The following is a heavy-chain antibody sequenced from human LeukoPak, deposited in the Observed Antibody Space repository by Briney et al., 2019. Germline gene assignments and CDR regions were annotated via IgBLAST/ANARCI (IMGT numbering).Heavy chain of an antibody. CDR1: GFTFSSYG. J-gene: IGHJ4*02. V-gene: IGHV3-30*18. Sequence: PGGSLRLSCAASGFTFSSYGMHWVRQAPGKGLEWVAVISYDGSNKYYADSVKGRFTISRDNSKNTLYLQMNSLRAEDTAVYYCAKESSGSYGYWGQGTLVTVSS. CDR3: AKESSGSYGY. D-gene: IGHD1-26*01. CDR2: ISYDGSNK.